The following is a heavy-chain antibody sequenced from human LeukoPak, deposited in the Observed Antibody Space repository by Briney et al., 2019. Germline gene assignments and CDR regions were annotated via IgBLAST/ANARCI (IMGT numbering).Heavy chain of an antibody. Sequence: SETLSLTCNVSGGSISPYYWTWIRQPPGKGLEWIGYIYHTGSPNYNPSLKSRVTILVDTSNNQFSLQLTSVTAADTAVYYCARGLRYSSDYWGPGTLVTVSS. CDR3: ARGLRYSSDY. D-gene: IGHD6-13*01. J-gene: IGHJ4*02. V-gene: IGHV4-59*01. CDR1: GGSISPYY. CDR2: IYHTGSP.